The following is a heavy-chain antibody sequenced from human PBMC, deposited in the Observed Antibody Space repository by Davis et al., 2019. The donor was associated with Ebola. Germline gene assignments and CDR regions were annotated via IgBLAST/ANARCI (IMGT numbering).Heavy chain of an antibody. CDR3: TTDYSNYVYYFDY. CDR2: ISGSGGST. Sequence: GESLKISCAASGFTFSSYAMSWVRQAPGKGLEWVSAISGSGGSTYYADSVKGRFTISRDNSKNTLYLQMNSLKTEDTAVYYCTTDYSNYVYYFDYWGRGTLVTVSS. D-gene: IGHD4-11*01. V-gene: IGHV3-23*01. J-gene: IGHJ4*02. CDR1: GFTFSSYA.